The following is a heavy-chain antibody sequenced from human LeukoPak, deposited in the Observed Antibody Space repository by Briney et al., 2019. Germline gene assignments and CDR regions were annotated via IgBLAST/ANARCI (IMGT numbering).Heavy chain of an antibody. Sequence: SGGSLRLSCAASGFTFSSYAMHWVRQAPGKGLEWVAVISYDGSNKYYADSVKGGFTISRDNSKNTLYLQMNSLRAEDTAVYYCARAPTPDIVVVVAAGGGVDYWGQGTLVTVSS. CDR3: ARAPTPDIVVVVAAGGGVDY. V-gene: IGHV3-30-3*01. CDR1: GFTFSSYA. CDR2: ISYDGSNK. J-gene: IGHJ4*02. D-gene: IGHD2-15*01.